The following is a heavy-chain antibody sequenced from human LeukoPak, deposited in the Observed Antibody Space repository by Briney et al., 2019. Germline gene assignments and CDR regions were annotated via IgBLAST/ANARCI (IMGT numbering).Heavy chain of an antibody. V-gene: IGHV3-11*01. CDR2: ITDSGNTI. J-gene: IGHJ6*02. CDR3: ARSIGLTGGGVDV. CDR1: GFTFSDYN. D-gene: IGHD3-9*01. Sequence: GGSLRLSCAASGFTFSDYNMNWVRQAPGKGLEWVSYITDSGNTIHYADSVKGRFTISRDNAKNSLYLQMNRLRAEDTAVYYCARSIGLTGGGVDVWGQGTTVTVSS.